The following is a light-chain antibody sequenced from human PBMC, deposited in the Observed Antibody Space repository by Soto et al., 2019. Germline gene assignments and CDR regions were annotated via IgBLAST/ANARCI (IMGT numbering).Light chain of an antibody. Sequence: DIQMTQSPSTLSASVGDRVTITCRASHSVSTWLAWYQQQPGKAPKSLIYDASILESGVPSRFSGSGSGTEFTLTISSLQPDDVATYYCQQYDSFPWTFGQGTKVEI. CDR3: QQYDSFPWT. J-gene: IGKJ1*01. V-gene: IGKV1-5*01. CDR1: HSVSTW. CDR2: DAS.